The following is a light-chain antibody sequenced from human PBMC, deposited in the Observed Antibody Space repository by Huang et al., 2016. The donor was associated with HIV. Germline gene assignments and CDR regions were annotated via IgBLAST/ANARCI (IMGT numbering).Light chain of an antibody. J-gene: IGKJ4*01. V-gene: IGKV3-15*01. CDR2: GTS. Sequence: EIVMTQSPATLSVSPGERATLSCRASQTVGSKLAWYQQRPGQAPRLLIYGTSTRATGGPARFSGSGSGTEFSLTISSMQSEDFALYYCQQYNDWPLTFGGGANVEIK. CDR1: QTVGSK. CDR3: QQYNDWPLT.